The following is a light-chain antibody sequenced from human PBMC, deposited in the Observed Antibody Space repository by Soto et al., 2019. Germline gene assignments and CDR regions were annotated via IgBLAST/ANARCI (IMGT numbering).Light chain of an antibody. Sequence: SYELTQPPSVSLAPGQTTRITCGGNNIGSKSVHWYQQKPGQAPVLVVYDDSDRPSGIPERFSGSNSGNTAALTISRVAAGDEADYYCQVWDSSNDHEEWVFGGGTKLTVL. CDR3: QVWDSSNDHEEWV. J-gene: IGLJ3*02. CDR2: DDS. CDR1: NIGSKS. V-gene: IGLV3-21*02.